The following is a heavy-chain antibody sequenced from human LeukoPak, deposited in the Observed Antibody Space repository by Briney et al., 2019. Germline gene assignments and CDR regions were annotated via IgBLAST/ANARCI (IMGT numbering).Heavy chain of an antibody. V-gene: IGHV3-23*01. J-gene: IGHJ3*02. Sequence: GGSLRLSCAASGFTFSNYVMSWVRQAPGKGLEWVSVISCSGSFAYYADSVKGRFTISRDNSKYTMYLQMNGLSAEDTAVYYCAKCYSNNWSDTFDIWGQGTMVTVSS. CDR2: ISCSGSFA. CDR3: AKCYSNNWSDTFDI. CDR1: GFTFSNYV. D-gene: IGHD6-13*01.